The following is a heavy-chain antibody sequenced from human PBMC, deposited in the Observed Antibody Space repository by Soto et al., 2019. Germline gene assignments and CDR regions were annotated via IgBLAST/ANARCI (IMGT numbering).Heavy chain of an antibody. Sequence: PGGSLRLSCAASEFTFSKHGMHWVRQAPGKGLEWVAVISYDGSNKYYGDSVKDRFTISRDNSKNTLYLHMNSLRPEDTAVYFCAKGPPLLMVYPVLDSWGPGTLVTVSS. D-gene: IGHD2-8*01. J-gene: IGHJ4*02. CDR3: AKGPPLLMVYPVLDS. CDR1: EFTFSKHG. V-gene: IGHV3-30*18. CDR2: ISYDGSNK.